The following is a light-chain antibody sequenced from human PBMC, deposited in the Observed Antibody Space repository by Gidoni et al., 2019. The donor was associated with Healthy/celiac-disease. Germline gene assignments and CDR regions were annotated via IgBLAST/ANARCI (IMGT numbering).Light chain of an antibody. CDR2: AAY. CDR3: KQSYSTPST. J-gene: IGKJ5*01. Sequence: DILMTQSPSSLSASVGDRVTITCRASQSIRSYLNWYQQKPGKAPKILIYAAYSWQSGVPSRFSVSGSGTYFTRTISSLQPEDFATYYCKQSYSTPSTFXXXTRLEIK. CDR1: QSIRSY. V-gene: IGKV1-39*01.